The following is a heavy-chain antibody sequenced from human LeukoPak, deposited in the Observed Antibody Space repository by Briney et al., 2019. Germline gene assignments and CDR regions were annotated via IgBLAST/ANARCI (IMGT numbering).Heavy chain of an antibody. J-gene: IGHJ6*03. V-gene: IGHV4-59*08. CDR3: ARGDCSSTICYSPMDV. Sequence: SETLSLTCTVSGGSISSYYWSWIRQPPGKGLVWIGSIYRSGSTNYNPSLKSRVTISVDTSKNQFSLKVNSVTAADTALYYCARGDCSSTICYSPMDVWGKGTTVTVSS. CDR1: GGSISSYY. D-gene: IGHD2-2*01. CDR2: IYRSGST.